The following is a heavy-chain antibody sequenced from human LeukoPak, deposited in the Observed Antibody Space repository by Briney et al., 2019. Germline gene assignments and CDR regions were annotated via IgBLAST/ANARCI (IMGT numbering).Heavy chain of an antibody. Sequence: GGSLRLSCAASGFTFSSYELNWVRQAPGKGLEWVSYISSSDSTTYYADSVKGRFTISRDNAMNTLYLQMNSLRVEDTAVYYCARVLYDSSGYYLNYFDYWGQGTLVTVSS. V-gene: IGHV3-48*03. CDR1: GFTFSSYE. J-gene: IGHJ4*02. D-gene: IGHD3-22*01. CDR3: ARVLYDSSGYYLNYFDY. CDR2: ISSSDSTT.